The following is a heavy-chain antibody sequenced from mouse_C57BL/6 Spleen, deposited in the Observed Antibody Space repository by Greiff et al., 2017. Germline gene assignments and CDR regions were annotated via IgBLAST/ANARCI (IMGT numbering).Heavy chain of an antibody. Sequence: VQLQQSGPELVKPGALVKMSCKASGYTFTDYNMHWVKQRHGKSLEWIGYINPNNGGTSYNQKFKGKATLTVNKSSSTAYMELRSLTSEDSAVYYCARHGGFYVRYYAMDYWGQGTSVTVSS. J-gene: IGHJ4*01. CDR1: GYTFTDYN. CDR2: INPNNGGT. CDR3: ARHGGFYVRYYAMDY. V-gene: IGHV1-22*01. D-gene: IGHD1-1*01.